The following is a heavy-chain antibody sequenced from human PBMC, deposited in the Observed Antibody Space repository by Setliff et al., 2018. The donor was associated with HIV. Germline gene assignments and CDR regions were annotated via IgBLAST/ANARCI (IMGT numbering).Heavy chain of an antibody. CDR1: GFTFDSYW. J-gene: IGHJ3*02. D-gene: IGHD2-2*01. V-gene: IGHV3-15*01. Sequence: GGSLRLSCAASGFTFDSYWMSWVRQAPGKGLEWVGHIKHQDVGGTAEYAAPVKGRFTISRDDSKNTVYPQMNSLKTEDTAVYFCTTSVVVPAAIDGSDAFDIRGQGTMVTVSS. CDR3: TTSVVVPAAIDGSDAFDI. CDR2: IKHQDVGGTA.